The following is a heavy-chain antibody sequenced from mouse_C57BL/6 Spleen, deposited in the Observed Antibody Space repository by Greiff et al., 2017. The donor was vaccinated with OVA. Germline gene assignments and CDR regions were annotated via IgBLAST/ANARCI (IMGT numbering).Heavy chain of an antibody. V-gene: IGHV3-6*01. J-gene: IGHJ3*01. CDR1: GYSITSGYY. CDR3: ATHLCAY. Sequence: DVKLQESGPGLVKPSQSLSLTCSVTGYSITSGYYWNWLRQFPGNKLEWLGYISYDGSNNYNPSLKNRLSITRDTSKNQFFLKLNSVTTEDTATYYCATHLCAYWGQGTLVTVSA. CDR2: ISYDGSN.